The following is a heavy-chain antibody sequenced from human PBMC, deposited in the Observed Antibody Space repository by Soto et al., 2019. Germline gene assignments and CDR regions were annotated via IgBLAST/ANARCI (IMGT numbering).Heavy chain of an antibody. J-gene: IGHJ4*02. CDR2: IIPFFRTR. CDR3: ARDPTGYTSGWPGRSFDH. CDR1: GGTLNNYA. Sequence: QVQLVQSGAEVKKPGSSVKVSCKASGGTLNNYAISWVRQAPGQGLEWMGGIIPFFRTRNYGQKFQGRVMITADESTSTVYMELSSLRSEDTAVYYCARDPTGYTSGWPGRSFDHWGQGSLVTVSS. D-gene: IGHD6-19*01. V-gene: IGHV1-69*01.